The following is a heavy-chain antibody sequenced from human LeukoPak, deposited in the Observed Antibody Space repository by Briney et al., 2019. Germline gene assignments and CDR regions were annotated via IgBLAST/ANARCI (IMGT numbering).Heavy chain of an antibody. J-gene: IGHJ4*02. D-gene: IGHD5-24*01. Sequence: ASVKVSCKASGYTFTTYYMHWVRQAPGQGLQWMGIINPSGGSTSYAQKFQGRVTMTRDTSTSTVYMELSSLRSDDTAMYYCARSVKMPTIVHWGQGTLVTVSS. CDR3: ARSVKMPTIVH. CDR1: GYTFTTYY. CDR2: INPSGGST. V-gene: IGHV1-46*03.